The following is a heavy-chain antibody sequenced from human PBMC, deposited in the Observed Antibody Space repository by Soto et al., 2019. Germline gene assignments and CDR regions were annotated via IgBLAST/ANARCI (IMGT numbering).Heavy chain of an antibody. J-gene: IGHJ6*03. CDR1: GGSFSGYY. D-gene: IGHD3-3*01. CDR3: ARRHLGDYDFWSGYYTEYYYYYMDV. CDR2: INHSGST. V-gene: IGHV4-34*01. Sequence: SQTLSLTCAVYGGSFSGYYWSWIRQPPGKGLEWIGEINHSGSTNYNPSLKSRVTISVDTSKNQFSLKLSSVTAADTAVYYCARRHLGDYDFWSGYYTEYYYYYMDVWGKGTTVTVSS.